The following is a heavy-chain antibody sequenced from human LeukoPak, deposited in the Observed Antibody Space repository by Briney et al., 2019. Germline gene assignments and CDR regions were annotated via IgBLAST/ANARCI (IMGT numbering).Heavy chain of an antibody. J-gene: IGHJ5*02. Sequence: PSETLSLTCAVYGVTFSGYYWSWIRQPPGKGLEWIGEINHSGSTYYNPSLKSRVTISVDTSKNQFSLHMSSVTAADTAVYYCVTNSIGDRSGGNCYQISVSWGQGSLFTVSS. V-gene: IGHV4-34*03. CDR1: GVTFSGYY. CDR3: VTNSIGDRSGGNCYQISVS. CDR2: INHSGST. D-gene: IGHD2-15*01.